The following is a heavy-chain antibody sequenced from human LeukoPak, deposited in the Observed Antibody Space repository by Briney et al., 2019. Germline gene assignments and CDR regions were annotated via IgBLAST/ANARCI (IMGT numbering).Heavy chain of an antibody. J-gene: IGHJ1*01. D-gene: IGHD3-22*01. CDR1: GFTFSSYG. V-gene: IGHV3-33*06. Sequence: PGRSLRLSCAASGFTFSSYGMHWVRQAPGKGLEWVAVIWYDGSNKYYADSVKGRFTISRDNSKNTLYLQMNSLRAEDTAVYYCAKTYDSLPVGFQHWGQGTLVTVSS. CDR3: AKTYDSLPVGFQH. CDR2: IWYDGSNK.